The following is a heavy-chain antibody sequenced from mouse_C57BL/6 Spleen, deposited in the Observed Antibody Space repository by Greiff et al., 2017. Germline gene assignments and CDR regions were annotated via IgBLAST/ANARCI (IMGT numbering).Heavy chain of an antibody. V-gene: IGHV5-6*01. CDR1: GFTFSSYG. CDR2: ISSGGSYT. J-gene: IGHJ2*01. Sequence: EVLLVESGGDLVKPGGSLKLSCAASGFTFSSYGMSWVRQTPDKRLEWVATISSGGSYTYYPDSVKGRFTISRDNAKNTLYLQMSSLKSEDTAMYYGATKPDKYYFDYWGQGTTRTVAS. CDR3: ATKPDKYYFDY.